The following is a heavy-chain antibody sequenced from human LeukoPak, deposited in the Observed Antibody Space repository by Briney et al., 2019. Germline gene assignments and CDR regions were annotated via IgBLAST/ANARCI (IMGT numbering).Heavy chain of an antibody. CDR3: ARYFDWPWAFDI. J-gene: IGHJ3*02. D-gene: IGHD3-9*01. Sequence: SETLSLTCTVSGGSISSYYWSWVRQPPGKGLEWIGYIYYIGSTNYNPSLESRVTISVDRSKNQFSLKLTSVTAGDTAVYYCARYFDWPWAFDIWGQGTMVTVSS. V-gene: IGHV4-59*08. CDR2: IYYIGST. CDR1: GGSISSYY.